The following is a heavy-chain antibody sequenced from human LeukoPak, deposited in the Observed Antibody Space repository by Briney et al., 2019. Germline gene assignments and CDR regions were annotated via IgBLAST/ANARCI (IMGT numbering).Heavy chain of an antibody. J-gene: IGHJ4*02. V-gene: IGHV3-23*01. D-gene: IGHD3-22*01. CDR1: GFTFSSYA. CDR2: ISGSGGST. Sequence: GGSLRLSCAASGFTFSSYAMSWVRQAPGKGLEWVSAISGSGGSTYYADSVKGRFTISRDNSKNTLYLQMNSPRAEDTAVYYCAKDRTYYYDSSGDELDYWGQGTLVTISS. CDR3: AKDRTYYYDSSGDELDY.